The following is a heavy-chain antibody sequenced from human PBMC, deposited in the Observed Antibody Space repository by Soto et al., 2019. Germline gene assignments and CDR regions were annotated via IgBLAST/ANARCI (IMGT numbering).Heavy chain of an antibody. Sequence: GGSLRLSCAASGFTFSSYGMHWVRQAPGKGLEWVAVISYDGSNKYYADSVKGRFTISRDNSKNTLYLQMNSLRAEDTAVYYCAKASDSSGYGYFQHWGQGTLVTVSS. J-gene: IGHJ1*01. CDR1: GFTFSSYG. CDR3: AKASDSSGYGYFQH. CDR2: ISYDGSNK. V-gene: IGHV3-30*18. D-gene: IGHD3-22*01.